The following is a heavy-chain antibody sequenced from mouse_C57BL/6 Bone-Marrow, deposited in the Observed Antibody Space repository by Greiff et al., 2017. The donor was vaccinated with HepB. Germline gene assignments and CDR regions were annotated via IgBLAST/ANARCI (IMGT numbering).Heavy chain of an antibody. Sequence: VHLVESGAEVMKPGASVKISCKATVYTFSSYWIEWVKQRPGHGLEWIGEILPGRGSTNYNEKFKGKATFTADTSSNTAYMQLSSLTSEDSAVYYCARSARAPWFAYWGQGTLVTVSA. CDR2: ILPGRGST. D-gene: IGHD3-1*01. CDR1: VYTFSSYW. CDR3: ARSARAPWFAY. V-gene: IGHV1-9*01. J-gene: IGHJ3*01.